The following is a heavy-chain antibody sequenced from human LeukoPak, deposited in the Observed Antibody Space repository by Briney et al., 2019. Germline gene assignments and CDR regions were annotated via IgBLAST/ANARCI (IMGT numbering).Heavy chain of an antibody. J-gene: IGHJ4*02. CDR1: RFTFRINT. CDR3: ARRRCSSTSCHFDY. Sequence: PGGSLRLSCAASRFTFRINTMRWVRQAPERGREWVSVISGSGSSTYYADSVKGRFTISRDNSKNTLYLQMNSLRAEDTAVYYCARRRCSSTSCHFDYWGQGTLVTVSS. D-gene: IGHD2-2*01. CDR2: ISGSGSST. V-gene: IGHV3-23*01.